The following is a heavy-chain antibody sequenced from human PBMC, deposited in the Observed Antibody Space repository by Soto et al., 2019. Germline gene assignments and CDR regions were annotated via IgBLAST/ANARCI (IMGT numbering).Heavy chain of an antibody. CDR1: NYTFTNYG. CDR2: IRPYNGYT. D-gene: IGHD2-2*01. CDR3: ARVRPLFCTSTSCHLFDP. J-gene: IGHJ5*02. V-gene: IGHV1-18*01. Sequence: GASVEVSCKXSNYTFTNYGISWLRQAPGQGLEWMGWIRPYNGYTDYSQKFQGRVTMTTDTATSTAYMDLRSLRSDDTAVYYCARVRPLFCTSTSCHLFDPWGQGTLVTISS.